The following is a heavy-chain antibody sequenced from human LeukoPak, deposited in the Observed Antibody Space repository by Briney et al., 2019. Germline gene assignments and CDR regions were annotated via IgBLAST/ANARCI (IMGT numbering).Heavy chain of an antibody. Sequence: PSETLSLTCIVSGGSISNYYWSWIRQPPGKGLEWIGYIYYSGSTNYYPSLKSRVTISVDTSKNQFSLRLSSVTAADTAVYYCARHYKSSGTTVFDYWGQGTLVTVSS. V-gene: IGHV4-59*08. CDR3: ARHYKSSGTTVFDY. J-gene: IGHJ4*02. CDR2: IYYSGST. D-gene: IGHD4-11*01. CDR1: GGSISNYY.